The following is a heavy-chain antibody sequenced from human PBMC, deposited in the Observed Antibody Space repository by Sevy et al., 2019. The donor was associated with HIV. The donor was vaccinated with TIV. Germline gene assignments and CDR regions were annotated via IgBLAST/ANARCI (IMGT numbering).Heavy chain of an antibody. J-gene: IGHJ4*02. D-gene: IGHD6-19*01. V-gene: IGHV3-23*01. CDR1: GFTFSSYA. Sequence: GGSLRLSCAASGFTFSSYAMSWVHQAPGKGLEWVSAISGSGGSTYYADSVKGRFTISRDSSKNTLYLQMNSLRAEDTAVYYCAKMKHSSGWYGNWGQGTLVTVSS. CDR3: AKMKHSSGWYGN. CDR2: ISGSGGST.